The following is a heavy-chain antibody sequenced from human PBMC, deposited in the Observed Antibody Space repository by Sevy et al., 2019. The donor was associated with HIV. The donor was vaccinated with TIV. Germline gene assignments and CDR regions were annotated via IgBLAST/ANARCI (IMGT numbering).Heavy chain of an antibody. CDR2: IRSKAYWGTT. Sequence: GGSLRLSCTTSGFTFGSYTMSWVRQAPGKGLEWIAFIRSKAYWGTTEHAASVKGRFTISRDDSKSVAYLLMNSLKTEDTAVYYCTRVEGTTDWGMDVWGQGTTVTVSS. D-gene: IGHD1-7*01. CDR1: GFTFGSYT. V-gene: IGHV3-49*02. J-gene: IGHJ6*02. CDR3: TRVEGTTDWGMDV.